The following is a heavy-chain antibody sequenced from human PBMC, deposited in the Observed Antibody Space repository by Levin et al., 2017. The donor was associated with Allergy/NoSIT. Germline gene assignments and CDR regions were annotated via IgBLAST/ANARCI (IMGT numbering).Heavy chain of an antibody. Sequence: GESLKISCAASGFTFSSYAMHWVRQAPGKGLEWVAVISYDGSNKYYADSVKGRFTISRDNSKNTLYLQMNSLRAEDTAVYYCARDFSGLYYFDYWGQGTLVTVSS. D-gene: IGHD6-19*01. J-gene: IGHJ4*02. CDR3: ARDFSGLYYFDY. CDR1: GFTFSSYA. CDR2: ISYDGSNK. V-gene: IGHV3-30-3*01.